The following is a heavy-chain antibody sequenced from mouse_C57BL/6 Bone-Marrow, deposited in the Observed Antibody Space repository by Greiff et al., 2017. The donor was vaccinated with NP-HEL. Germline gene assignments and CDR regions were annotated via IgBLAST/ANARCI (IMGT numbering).Heavy chain of an antibody. Sequence: VQLQQSGAELVRPGASVMLSCTASGFNIKDDYMHWVKQRPEQGLEWLGWIDPENGDTEYASKFQGKATITADTSSNTAYLQLSSLTSYDTAVYYCTTSYGAPWYFDVWGTGTTVTVSS. CDR1: GFNIKDDY. J-gene: IGHJ1*03. D-gene: IGHD1-1*02. CDR2: IDPENGDT. CDR3: TTSYGAPWYFDV. V-gene: IGHV14-4*01.